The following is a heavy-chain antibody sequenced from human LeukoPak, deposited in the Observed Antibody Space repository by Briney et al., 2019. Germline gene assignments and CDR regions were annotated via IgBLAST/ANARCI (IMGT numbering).Heavy chain of an antibody. CDR2: IYTSGST. Sequence: SETLSLTCTVSGGSINSYYWSWIRQPAGKGLEWIGCIYTSGSTNYDPPLSSRVTMSVDTSKNQFSLKLTSVTAADTAVYFCARGRFDSSGAGDYFDHWGQGTLVTVSS. CDR3: ARGRFDSSGAGDYFDH. CDR1: GGSINSYY. V-gene: IGHV4-4*07. D-gene: IGHD3-22*01. J-gene: IGHJ4*02.